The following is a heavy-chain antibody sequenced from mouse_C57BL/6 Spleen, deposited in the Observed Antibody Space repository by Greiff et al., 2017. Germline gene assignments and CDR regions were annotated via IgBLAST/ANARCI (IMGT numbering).Heavy chain of an antibody. V-gene: IGHV3-6*01. Sequence: DVKLQESGPGLVKPSQSLSLTCSVTGYSITSGYYWNWIRQFPGNKLEWMGYISYDGSNNYNPSLKNRISITRDTSKNQFFLKLNSVTTEDTATYYCADYDGDYWGQGTTVTVSS. CDR1: GYSITSGYY. CDR2: ISYDGSN. CDR3: ADYDGDY. J-gene: IGHJ4*01. D-gene: IGHD2-4*01.